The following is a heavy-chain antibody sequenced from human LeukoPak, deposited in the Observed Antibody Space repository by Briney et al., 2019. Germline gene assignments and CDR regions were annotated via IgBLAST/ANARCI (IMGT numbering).Heavy chain of an antibody. CDR1: GGSISSYY. J-gene: IGHJ5*02. Sequence: PSETLSLTCTVAGGSISSYYWSWIRQPPGKGLEWIGYIYYSGSTNYNPSLKSRVTISVDTSKNQFSLKLSSVTATDTAVYYCARHGYSSGSLAWFDPWGQGTQVTVSS. D-gene: IGHD6-19*01. CDR3: ARHGYSSGSLAWFDP. V-gene: IGHV4-59*01. CDR2: IYYSGST.